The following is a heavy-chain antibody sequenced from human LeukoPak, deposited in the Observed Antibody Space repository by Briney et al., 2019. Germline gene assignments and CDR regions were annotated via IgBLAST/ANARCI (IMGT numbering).Heavy chain of an antibody. D-gene: IGHD6-6*01. Sequence: SETLSLTCTVSGGSISSSSYYWGWIRQPPGKGLEWIGSIYYSGSTYYNPSLKSRVTISVDTSKNQFSLKLSSVTAADTAVYYCARASPDAFDIWGQGTMVTVSS. J-gene: IGHJ3*02. CDR2: IYYSGST. CDR1: GGSISSSSYY. V-gene: IGHV4-39*07. CDR3: ARASPDAFDI.